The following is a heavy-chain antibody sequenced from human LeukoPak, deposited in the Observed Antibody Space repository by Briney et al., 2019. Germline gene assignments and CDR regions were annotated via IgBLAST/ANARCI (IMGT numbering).Heavy chain of an antibody. Sequence: PSETLSLTCTVSGGSISSSTYYWGWIRQPPGKGLEWIGNIYYSGSTYYNSSLKSRVTISVDTSKNQFSLKLSSVTAADTAVYYCARRGYDILTGYYYIDYWGQGTLVTVSS. V-gene: IGHV4-39*01. D-gene: IGHD3-9*01. CDR2: IYYSGST. CDR1: GGSISSSTYY. CDR3: ARRGYDILTGYYYIDY. J-gene: IGHJ4*02.